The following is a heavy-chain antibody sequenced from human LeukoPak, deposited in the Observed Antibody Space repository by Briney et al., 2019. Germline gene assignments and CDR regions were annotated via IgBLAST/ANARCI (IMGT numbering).Heavy chain of an antibody. Sequence: GGSLRLSCAASGFTFSSYAMSWVRQAPGKGLEWVSAISGSGSSTYYADSVKGRFTISRDNSKNTLYLQMNSLRAEDTAVYYCARGIAAAGVNWFDPWGQGTLVTVSS. CDR2: ISGSGSST. V-gene: IGHV3-23*01. D-gene: IGHD6-13*01. CDR1: GFTFSSYA. J-gene: IGHJ5*02. CDR3: ARGIAAAGVNWFDP.